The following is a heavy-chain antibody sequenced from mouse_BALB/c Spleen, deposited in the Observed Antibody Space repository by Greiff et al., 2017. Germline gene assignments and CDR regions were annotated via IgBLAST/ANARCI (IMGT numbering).Heavy chain of an antibody. CDR2: ISYSGST. CDR3: ARGRAIYDGYYGYFDV. J-gene: IGHJ1*01. D-gene: IGHD2-3*01. V-gene: IGHV3-2*02. CDR1: GYSITSDYA. Sequence: EVKLVESGPGLVKPSQSLSLTCTVTGYSITSDYAWNWIRQFPGNKLEWMGYISYSGSTSYNPSLKSRISITRDTSKNQFFLQLNSVTTEDTATYYCARGRAIYDGYYGYFDVWGAGTTVTVSS.